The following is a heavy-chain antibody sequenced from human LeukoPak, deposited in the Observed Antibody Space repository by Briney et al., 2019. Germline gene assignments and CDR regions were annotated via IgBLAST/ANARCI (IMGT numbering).Heavy chain of an antibody. CDR3: ARAYDYVWGSYCYKPYFDY. D-gene: IGHD3-16*02. Sequence: PSQTLSLTCAVYGGSFSGYYWSWIRQPPGKGLEWIGEVNHSGSTNYNPSLKSRVTISVDTSKNQFSLKLSSVTAADTAVYYCARAYDYVWGSYCYKPYFDYWGQGTLVTVSS. CDR1: GGSFSGYY. V-gene: IGHV4-34*01. CDR2: VNHSGST. J-gene: IGHJ4*02.